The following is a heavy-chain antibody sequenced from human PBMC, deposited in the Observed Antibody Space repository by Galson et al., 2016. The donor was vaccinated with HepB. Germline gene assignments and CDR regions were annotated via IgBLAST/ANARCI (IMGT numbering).Heavy chain of an antibody. Sequence: SLRLSCAASGFTFSDAWMSWVRQAPGKGLEWVSIISANGEAAYYTDSVKGRFTISRDNSKEMLFLEVSSLRAEDTAVYYCARRADLALGWYWFICGMDVWGQGTTVTVSS. J-gene: IGHJ6*02. V-gene: IGHV3-23*01. CDR1: GFTFSDAW. CDR3: ARRADLALGWYWFICGMDV. D-gene: IGHD3-22*01. CDR2: ISANGEAA.